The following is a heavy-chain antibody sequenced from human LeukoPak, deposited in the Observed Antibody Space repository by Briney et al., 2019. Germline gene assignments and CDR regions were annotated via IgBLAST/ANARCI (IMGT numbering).Heavy chain of an antibody. Sequence: PGGSLRLSCVGAGFPFSDFHMSWIRQAPGKGLEWASYITSGGGFKYYADSVKGRFSISRDDSKNSVFLQMNSLRVEDTAVYYCARVRPGSSGSYYRTSWGQGTLVTVSS. D-gene: IGHD3-22*01. J-gene: IGHJ4*02. CDR1: GFPFSDFH. CDR2: ITSGGGFK. V-gene: IGHV3-11*04. CDR3: ARVRPGSSGSYYRTS.